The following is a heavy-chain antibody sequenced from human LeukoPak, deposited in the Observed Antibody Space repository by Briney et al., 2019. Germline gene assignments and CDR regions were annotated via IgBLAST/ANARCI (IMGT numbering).Heavy chain of an antibody. J-gene: IGHJ3*01. CDR1: GYAFITYD. Sequence: GVSVKVSCKASGYAFITYDVNWVRQATGQGLEWMGWMNPNRGNTGYAQKFQGRVTMTRNTSISTAYMELSSLRSEDTAVYYCARLQYSGSYNDAFDFWGQGTMVTVSS. CDR3: ARLQYSGSYNDAFDF. V-gene: IGHV1-8*01. D-gene: IGHD1-26*01. CDR2: MNPNRGNT.